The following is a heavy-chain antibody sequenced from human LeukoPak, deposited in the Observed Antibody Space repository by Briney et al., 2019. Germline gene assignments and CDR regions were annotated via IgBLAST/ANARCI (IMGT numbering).Heavy chain of an antibody. CDR1: GGSISSYY. D-gene: IGHD3-22*01. V-gene: IGHV4-4*07. Sequence: SETLSLTCTVSGGSISSYYRSWIRQPAGKGLEWIGRIYTSGSTNYNPSLKSRVTMSVDTSKNQFSLKLSSVTAADTAVYYYARVSGYYDSSGYYLDAFDIWGQGTMVTVSS. J-gene: IGHJ3*02. CDR2: IYTSGST. CDR3: ARVSGYYDSSGYYLDAFDI.